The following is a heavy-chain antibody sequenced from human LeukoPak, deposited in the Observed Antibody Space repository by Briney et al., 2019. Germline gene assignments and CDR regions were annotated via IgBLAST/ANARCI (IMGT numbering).Heavy chain of an antibody. J-gene: IGHJ4*02. Sequence: ASVKVSRKASGYTFTSYDINWVRQATGQGLEWMGWMNPNSGNTGYAQKFQGRVTMTRNTSISTAYMELSSLRSEDTAVYYCARGLGYYGSGSYSYWGQGTLVTVSS. V-gene: IGHV1-8*01. CDR3: ARGLGYYGSGSYSY. CDR2: MNPNSGNT. CDR1: GYTFTSYD. D-gene: IGHD3-10*01.